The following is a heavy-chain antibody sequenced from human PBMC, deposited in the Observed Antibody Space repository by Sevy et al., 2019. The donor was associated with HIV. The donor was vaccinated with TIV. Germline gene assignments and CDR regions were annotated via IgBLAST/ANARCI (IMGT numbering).Heavy chain of an antibody. CDR3: ARGVRDFWSGYPDY. J-gene: IGHJ4*02. V-gene: IGHV3-21*01. CDR2: ISSSSSYI. Sequence: GGSLRLSCAASGFTFSSYSMNWVRQAPGKGLEWVSSISSSSSYIYYADSVKGRFTISRGNAKNSLYLQMNSLRAEDTAVYYCARGVRDFWSGYPDYWGQGTLVTVSS. D-gene: IGHD3-3*01. CDR1: GFTFSSYS.